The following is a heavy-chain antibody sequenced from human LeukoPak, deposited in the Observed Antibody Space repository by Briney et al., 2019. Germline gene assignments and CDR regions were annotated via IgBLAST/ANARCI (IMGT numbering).Heavy chain of an antibody. Sequence: GGSLRLSCAASGFTFDDYAMHWVRQAPGKGLEWVSGISWNSGSIGYADSVKGRFTISRDNAKNSLYLQMNSLRAEGTALYYCAKDQYGGNYYGMDVWGQGTTVTVSS. V-gene: IGHV3-9*01. J-gene: IGHJ6*02. CDR3: AKDQYGGNYYGMDV. CDR1: GFTFDDYA. D-gene: IGHD4-23*01. CDR2: ISWNSGSI.